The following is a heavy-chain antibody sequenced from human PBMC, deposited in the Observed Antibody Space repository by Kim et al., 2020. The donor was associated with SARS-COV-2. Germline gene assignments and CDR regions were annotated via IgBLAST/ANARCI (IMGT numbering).Heavy chain of an antibody. CDR2: GRST. V-gene: IGHV3-74*01. Sequence: GRSTSSADSVKGRFTISRDNAKNTLFLQMNSLRAEDTALYYCASGYKFDCWGQGTLVTVSS. CDR3: ASGYKFDC. J-gene: IGHJ4*02. D-gene: IGHD5-12*01.